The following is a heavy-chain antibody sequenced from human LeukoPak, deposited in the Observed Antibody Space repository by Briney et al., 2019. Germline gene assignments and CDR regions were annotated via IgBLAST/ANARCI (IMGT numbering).Heavy chain of an antibody. V-gene: IGHV4-38-2*02. CDR1: GDSMSSGAY. Sequence: SETLPLTCAVSGDSMSSGAYWGWTRQPPGKGLQWIGCIYHDGSTYYNPSLQSRVTISVDTSKNQFSLKLTSVTATDTAVYYCVRDPPDYWGQGTLVTVSS. J-gene: IGHJ4*02. CDR2: IYHDGST. CDR3: VRDPPDY.